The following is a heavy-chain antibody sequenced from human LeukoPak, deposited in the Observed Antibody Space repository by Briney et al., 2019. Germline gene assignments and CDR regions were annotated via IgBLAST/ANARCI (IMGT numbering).Heavy chain of an antibody. CDR1: GITLSNYG. CDR2: ISDSGGST. D-gene: IGHD3/OR15-3a*01. CDR3: AKRGVVIRVILVGFHKEAYYFES. J-gene: IGHJ4*02. V-gene: IGHV3-23*01. Sequence: GGSLRLSCAVSGITLSNYGMSWVRQAPGKGLEWVAGISDSGGSTNYADSVKGRFTISRDNPKNTLYLQMNSLRAEDTAVYFCAKRGVVIRVILVGFHKEAYYFESWGQGVLVTVSS.